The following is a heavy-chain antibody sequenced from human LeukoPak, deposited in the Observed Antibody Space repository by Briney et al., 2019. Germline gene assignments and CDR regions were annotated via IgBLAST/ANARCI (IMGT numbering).Heavy chain of an antibody. Sequence: GESLKISCQASGYSFTNYWIAWLRHMPGKGLEWMGTIETVDSHTTYSPSFQGQVTISVDKSIRTAYFQWSSLKASDSTIYYCARGSSTWYFDYWGQGTLVTVSS. J-gene: IGHJ4*02. V-gene: IGHV5-51*01. CDR1: GYSFTNYW. D-gene: IGHD6-13*01. CDR2: IETVDSHT. CDR3: ARGSSTWYFDY.